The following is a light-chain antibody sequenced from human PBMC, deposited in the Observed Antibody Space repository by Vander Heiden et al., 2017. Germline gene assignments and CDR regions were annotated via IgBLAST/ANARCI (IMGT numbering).Light chain of an antibody. Sequence: DIQVTHSPSSVSPSVGARVPTSSRGSPGISSWLAWYQQKPGKAPKLLIYGASSLQSGVPSRFSGSGSGTDFTLTISSLQPEDFASYFCQQANSFPLTFGGGTKVEIK. CDR2: GAS. CDR1: PGISSW. J-gene: IGKJ4*01. V-gene: IGKV1-12*01. CDR3: QQANSFPLT.